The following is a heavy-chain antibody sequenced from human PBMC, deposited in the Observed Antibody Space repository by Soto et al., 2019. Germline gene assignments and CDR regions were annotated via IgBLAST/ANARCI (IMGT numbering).Heavy chain of an antibody. CDR1: GYTFTSYD. CDR3: ARTAIACSGGGCHKALNWFDP. J-gene: IGHJ5*02. CDR2: MNPNSGNT. D-gene: IGHD2-15*01. Sequence: ASVKVSCKASGYTFTSYDINWVRQATGQGLEWMGWMNPNSGNTGYAQKFQGRVTMTRNTSISTAYMELSSLRSEDTAVYYCARTAIACSGGGCHKALNWFDPWGQGTLVTVSS. V-gene: IGHV1-8*01.